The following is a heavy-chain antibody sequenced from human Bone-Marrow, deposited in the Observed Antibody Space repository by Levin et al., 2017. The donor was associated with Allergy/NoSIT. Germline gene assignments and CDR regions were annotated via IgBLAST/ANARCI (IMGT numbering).Heavy chain of an antibody. CDR3: AYSRGYYDSSGYLY. J-gene: IGHJ4*02. V-gene: IGHV3-74*01. Sequence: GESLKISCAASGFTFSSYWMHWVRQAPGKGLVWVSRINSDGSSTSYADPVKGRFTISRDNAKNTLYLQMNSLRAEDTAVYYCAYSRGYYDSSGYLYWGQGTLVTVSS. CDR1: GFTFSSYW. CDR2: INSDGSST. D-gene: IGHD3-22*01.